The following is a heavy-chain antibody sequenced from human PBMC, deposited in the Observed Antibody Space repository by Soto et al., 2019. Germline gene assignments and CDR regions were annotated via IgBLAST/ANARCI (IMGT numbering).Heavy chain of an antibody. D-gene: IGHD6-13*01. CDR1: GFTFSSYA. CDR3: AKQGTVGIAAAGGAGWFDP. CDR2: ISGSGGST. V-gene: IGHV3-23*01. J-gene: IGHJ5*02. Sequence: EVQLLESGGGLVQPGGSLRLSCAASGFTFSSYAMSWVRQAPGKGLEWVSAISGSGGSTYYADSVKGRFTISRDNSKNTLYLQMNSLRAEDTAVYYCAKQGTVGIAAAGGAGWFDPWGQGTLVTVSS.